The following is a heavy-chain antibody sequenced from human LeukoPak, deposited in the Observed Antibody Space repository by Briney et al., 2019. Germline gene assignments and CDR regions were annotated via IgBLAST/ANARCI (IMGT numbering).Heavy chain of an antibody. CDR2: INQDGSEE. V-gene: IGHV3-7*01. CDR1: GFSFSSYW. CDR3: AIAVGWELEY. Sequence: VGSLRLSCAASGFSFSSYWMSWVRQAPGKGPEWLANINQDGSEENYVDSAKGRFTISRDGAKNSLYLQMNSLRAEDTAVYYCAIAVGWELEYWGQGTLVTVSS. D-gene: IGHD1-26*01. J-gene: IGHJ4*02.